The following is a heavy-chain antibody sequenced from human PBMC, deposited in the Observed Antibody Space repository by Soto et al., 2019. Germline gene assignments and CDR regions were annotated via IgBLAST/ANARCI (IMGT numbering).Heavy chain of an antibody. CDR3: ARDKITGLFDY. CDR2: INHSGST. D-gene: IGHD2-8*02. Sequence: QVQLQQWGAGLLKPSETLSLTCAVYGGSFSGYYLTWIRQPTGTGLAWIGEINHSGSTNYNPALKSRVTISVDTSKNQFSLKLTSVTAADTAVYYCARDKITGLFDYWGQGTLVTVSS. CDR1: GGSFSGYY. J-gene: IGHJ4*02. V-gene: IGHV4-34*01.